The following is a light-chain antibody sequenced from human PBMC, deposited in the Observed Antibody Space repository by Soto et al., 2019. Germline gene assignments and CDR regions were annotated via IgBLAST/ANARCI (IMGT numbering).Light chain of an antibody. V-gene: IGLV2-8*01. Sequence: QSVLAQPPSASGSPGQSVTISCAGTSSDVGGYNYVSWYQQHPGKAPKLLIYEVSKRPSGVPDRFSGSKSGNTASLTVSGLQADDEADYYCNSYAGSNNLAIFGTGTKVTDL. CDR3: NSYAGSNNLAI. CDR2: EVS. CDR1: SSDVGGYNY. J-gene: IGLJ1*01.